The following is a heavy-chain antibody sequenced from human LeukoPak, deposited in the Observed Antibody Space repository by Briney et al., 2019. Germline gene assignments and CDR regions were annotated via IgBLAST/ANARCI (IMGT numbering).Heavy chain of an antibody. J-gene: IGHJ4*02. D-gene: IGHD3-10*01. V-gene: IGHV3-30-3*01. Sequence: GGSLRLSCAASGFTFSSYAMSWVRQAPGKGLEWVAVISYDGSNKYYADSVKGRFTISRDNSKNTLYLQMNSLRAEDTAVYYCARQRWFGESYFDYWGQGTLVTVSS. CDR3: ARQRWFGESYFDY. CDR2: ISYDGSNK. CDR1: GFTFSSYA.